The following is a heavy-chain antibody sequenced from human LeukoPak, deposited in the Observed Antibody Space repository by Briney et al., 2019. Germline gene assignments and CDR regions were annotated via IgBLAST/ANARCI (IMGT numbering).Heavy chain of an antibody. Sequence: ASVKVSCKASGFTFTDYGIQWVRQAPGQGLEWMGWISAYNGNTNYAQKLQGRVTMTTDTSTSTAYMELRSLRSDDTAVYYCARDGVDFWSGYYAAGSTYYFDYWGQGTLVTVSS. V-gene: IGHV1-18*01. J-gene: IGHJ4*02. CDR3: ARDGVDFWSGYYAAGSTYYFDY. CDR1: GFTFTDYG. D-gene: IGHD3-3*01. CDR2: ISAYNGNT.